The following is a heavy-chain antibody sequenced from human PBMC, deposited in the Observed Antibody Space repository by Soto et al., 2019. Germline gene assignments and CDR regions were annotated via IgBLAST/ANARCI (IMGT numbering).Heavy chain of an antibody. Sequence: SETLSLTCTVSGGSISSGDYYWSWIRQPPGKGLEWIGYIYYSGSTYYNPSLKSRVTISVDTCKNQFSLKLSSVTAADTAVYYCARETPSTAAGLTFDYWGQGTLVTSPQ. V-gene: IGHV4-30-4*01. CDR2: IYYSGST. D-gene: IGHD6-13*01. J-gene: IGHJ4*02. CDR3: ARETPSTAAGLTFDY. CDR1: GGSISSGDYY.